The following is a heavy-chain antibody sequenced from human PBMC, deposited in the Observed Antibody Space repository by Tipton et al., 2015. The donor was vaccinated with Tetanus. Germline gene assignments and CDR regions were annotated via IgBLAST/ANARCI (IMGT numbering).Heavy chain of an antibody. V-gene: IGHV3-23*01. CDR2: ISGSGGST. CDR3: AKVVSYDYVWGSPQFDP. J-gene: IGHJ5*02. D-gene: IGHD3-16*01. Sequence: SLRLSCAASGFTFSSYAMSWVRQAPGQGLEWVSAISGSGGSTHYADSVKGRFTISRDNSKNTLYLQMNSLRAEDTAVYYCAKVVSYDYVWGSPQFDPWGQGTLVTVSS. CDR1: GFTFSSYA.